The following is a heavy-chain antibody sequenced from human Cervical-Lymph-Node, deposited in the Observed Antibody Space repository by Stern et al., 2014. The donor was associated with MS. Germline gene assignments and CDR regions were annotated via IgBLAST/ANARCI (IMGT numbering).Heavy chain of an antibody. CDR3: ARGLLGSENAFDI. CDR2: IGAYNGNT. V-gene: IGHV1-18*01. D-gene: IGHD2-15*01. Sequence: QMQLVQSGAEVTKPGASVKVSCKASGYTFTSYGISWVRQAPGQVLEWMGWIGAYNGNTNYAQKLQGIVTMTTDTATSAAYMELRSLRSDDTAVYYCARGLLGSENAFDIWGQGTMVTVSS. J-gene: IGHJ3*02. CDR1: GYTFTSYG.